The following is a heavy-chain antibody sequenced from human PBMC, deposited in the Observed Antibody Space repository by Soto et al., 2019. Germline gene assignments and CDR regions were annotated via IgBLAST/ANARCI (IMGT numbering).Heavy chain of an antibody. Sequence: QVQLVESGGGVVQPGRSLRLSCAASGFTFSSYGMHWVRQAPGKGLEWVAVISYDGSNKYYADSVKGRFTISRDNSKNTLYLQMNSLRAEDTAVYYCAKGYSYGLGGFDYWGQGTLFTVSS. CDR3: AKGYSYGLGGFDY. CDR2: ISYDGSNK. J-gene: IGHJ4*02. CDR1: GFTFSSYG. V-gene: IGHV3-30*18. D-gene: IGHD5-18*01.